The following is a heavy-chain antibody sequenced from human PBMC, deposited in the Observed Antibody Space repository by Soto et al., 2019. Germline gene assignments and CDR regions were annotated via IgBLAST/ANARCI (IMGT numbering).Heavy chain of an antibody. Sequence: EVQLVESGGGLVQPGGSLRLSCAVSGFTFSSFWMHWVRQAPGEGLVWVSRINTDGSSTRYADSVKGRFTISRDNAKNTLYLQMNSLRVEDTAMYYCAKRGVDTFGLSYWCQGTLVTVSA. CDR1: GFTFSSFW. V-gene: IGHV3-74*01. CDR2: INTDGSST. CDR3: AKRGVDTFGLSY. J-gene: IGHJ4*02. D-gene: IGHD3-10*01.